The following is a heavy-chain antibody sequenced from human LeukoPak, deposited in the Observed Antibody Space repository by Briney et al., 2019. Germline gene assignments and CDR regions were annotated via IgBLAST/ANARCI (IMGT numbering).Heavy chain of an antibody. CDR2: IRYDGSNK. V-gene: IGHV3-30*02. Sequence: GGSLRLSCAASGLTFSSYGMHWVRQAPGKGLEWVAFIRYDGSNKYYADSVKGRFTISRDNSKNTLYLQMNSLRAEDTAVYYCAKDWREAVATSPSYYYYYYMDVWGKGTTVTISS. D-gene: IGHD6-19*01. CDR3: AKDWREAVATSPSYYYYYYMDV. CDR1: GLTFSSYG. J-gene: IGHJ6*03.